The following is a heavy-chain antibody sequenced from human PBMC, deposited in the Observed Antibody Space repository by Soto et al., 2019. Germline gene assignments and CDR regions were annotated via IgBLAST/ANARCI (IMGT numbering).Heavy chain of an antibody. V-gene: IGHV4-34*01. CDR1: GGSFSGYY. J-gene: IGHJ6*03. CDR2: INHSGST. D-gene: IGHD3-3*01. CDR3: ARGTPAGILEWKFYYYYYYMDV. Sequence: PSETLSLTCAVYGGSFSGYYWSWIRQPPGKGLEWIGEINHSGSTNYNPSLKSRVTISVDTSKNQFSLKLSSVTAADTAVYYCARGTPAGILEWKFYYYYYYMDVWGKGTTVTVSS.